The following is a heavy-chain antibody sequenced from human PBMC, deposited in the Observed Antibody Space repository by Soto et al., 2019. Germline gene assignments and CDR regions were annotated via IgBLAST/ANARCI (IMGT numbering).Heavy chain of an antibody. V-gene: IGHV4-59*08. D-gene: IGHD1-7*01. CDR1: GGSISSDY. CDR2: IYYSGST. CDR3: ARQPQKGTYGAFDI. Sequence: PSETLSLTCIVSGGSISSDYWSWIRQPPGKGLEWIGYIYYSGSTNYNPSLKSRVTISVDTSKNQFSLKLSSVTAADTAVYYCARQPQKGTYGAFDIWGLGTMVTVSS. J-gene: IGHJ3*02.